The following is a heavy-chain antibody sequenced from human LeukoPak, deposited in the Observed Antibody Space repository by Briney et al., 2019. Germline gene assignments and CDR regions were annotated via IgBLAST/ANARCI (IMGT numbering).Heavy chain of an antibody. D-gene: IGHD2-21*02. J-gene: IGHJ4*02. V-gene: IGHV1-8*02. CDR1: GGTFSSYA. CDR2: KNPNSGNT. CDR3: ARDCGGDCYSRFDY. Sequence: ASVKVSCKASGGTFSSYAISWVRQATGQGLEWMGWKNPNSGNTGYAQKFQGRVTMTRNTSISTAYMELSSLRSEDTAVYYCARDCGGDCYSRFDYWGQGTLVTVSS.